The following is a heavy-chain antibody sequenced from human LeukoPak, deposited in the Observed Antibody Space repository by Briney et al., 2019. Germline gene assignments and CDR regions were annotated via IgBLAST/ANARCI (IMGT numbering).Heavy chain of an antibody. V-gene: IGHV1-2*02. CDR2: INPNSGGT. CDR1: GYTFTSYY. Sequence: GASVKVSCKASGYTFTSYYMHWVRQAPGQGLEWMGWINPNSGGTNYAQKFQGRVTMTRDTSISTAYMELSRLRSDDTAVYYCARDRENVDTAMPRVYYFDYWGQGTLVTVSS. J-gene: IGHJ4*02. D-gene: IGHD5-18*01. CDR3: ARDRENVDTAMPRVYYFDY.